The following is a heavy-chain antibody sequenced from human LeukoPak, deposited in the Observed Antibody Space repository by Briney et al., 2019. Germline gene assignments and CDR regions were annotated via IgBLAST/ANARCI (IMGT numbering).Heavy chain of an antibody. D-gene: IGHD6-13*01. CDR2: ISSSSSYI. CDR1: GFTFSSYS. CDR3: ARDDAGTIAFDI. J-gene: IGHJ3*02. V-gene: IGHV3-21*01. Sequence: GGSLRLSCAASGFTFSSYSMNWVRQAPGKGLEWVSSISSSSSYIYYADSVKGRFTISRDNAKNSLYLQMNSLRAEDTAVYYCARDDAGTIAFDIWGQGTMVTVSS.